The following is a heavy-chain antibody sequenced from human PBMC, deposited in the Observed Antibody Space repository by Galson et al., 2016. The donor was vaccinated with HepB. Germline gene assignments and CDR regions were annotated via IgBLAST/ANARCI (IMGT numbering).Heavy chain of an antibody. D-gene: IGHD3-10*01. J-gene: IGHJ1*01. CDR3: ARDLTPRGFSYSF. CDR1: GFNFNDFS. V-gene: IGHV3-48*01. Sequence: SLRLSCAVSGFNFNDFSMNWIRQAPGKGLEWLSYISGTGSRILYADYVKGRFTISKDKAKLSLYLQMSNLRVEDTAVYYCARDLTPRGFSYSFWGQGTLVAVSS. CDR2: ISGTGSRI.